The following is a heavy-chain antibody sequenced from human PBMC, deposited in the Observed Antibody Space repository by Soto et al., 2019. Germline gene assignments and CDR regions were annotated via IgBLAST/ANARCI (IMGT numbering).Heavy chain of an antibody. Sequence: QAQLVQSGAEVKKPGASVKVSCKASGYTFTSYGISWVRQAPGQGLEWMGWISAYNGNTNYAQKLQGRVTMTTDTSTSTAYMELRSLRSDDTAVYYCARDASSYYDFWSTIDYYGMDVWGQGTTVTVSS. CDR3: ARDASSYYDFWSTIDYYGMDV. CDR2: ISAYNGNT. D-gene: IGHD3-3*01. J-gene: IGHJ6*02. V-gene: IGHV1-18*01. CDR1: GYTFTSYG.